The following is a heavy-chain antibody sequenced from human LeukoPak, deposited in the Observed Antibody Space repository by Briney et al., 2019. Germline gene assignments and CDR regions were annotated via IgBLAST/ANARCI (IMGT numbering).Heavy chain of an antibody. CDR2: TLYSGST. CDR1: GGCISSFY. V-gene: IGHV4-59*01. D-gene: IGHD4-17*01. Sequence: SETLSLTCTVSGGCISSFYWSWIRQPPGKGLEWIGYTLYSGSTNYNPSLKSRVTISVDTSKNQFSLKVSSVTAADTAVYYCARHADMTTPGAFDVWGQGTMVTVSS. CDR3: ARHADMTTPGAFDV. J-gene: IGHJ3*01.